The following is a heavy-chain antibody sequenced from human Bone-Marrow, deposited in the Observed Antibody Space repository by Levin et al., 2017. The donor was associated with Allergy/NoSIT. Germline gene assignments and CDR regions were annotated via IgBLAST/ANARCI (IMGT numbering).Heavy chain of an antibody. CDR1: GYTFTSYW. V-gene: IGHV5-51*01. Sequence: GESLKISCQASGYTFTSYWIAWVRQMPGKGLEWMGIIYPGVSDTRYRPSFQGQVTISADKSIDTAYLQWSSLKASDTAIYYCARQRKDIVLEPTTVKQHYYFHSMDVWGKGTTVTVSS. CDR2: IYPGVSDT. CDR3: ARQRKDIVLEPTTVKQHYYFHSMDV. D-gene: IGHD2-15*01. J-gene: IGHJ6*03.